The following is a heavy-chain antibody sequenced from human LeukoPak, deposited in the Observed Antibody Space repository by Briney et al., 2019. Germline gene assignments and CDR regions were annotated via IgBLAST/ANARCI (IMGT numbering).Heavy chain of an antibody. D-gene: IGHD4-23*01. CDR1: GFIFSTYA. V-gene: IGHV3-64*01. CDR2: ISNNGGST. CDR3: ASGGRAFDY. Sequence: GGSLRLSCAASGFIFSTYAMHWVRRAPGKGLEYVSAISNNGGSTYYANSVKGRFTISRDDSKNTVYLQMDSLRADDMAVYYCASGGRAFDYWGLGTLVTVSS. J-gene: IGHJ4*02.